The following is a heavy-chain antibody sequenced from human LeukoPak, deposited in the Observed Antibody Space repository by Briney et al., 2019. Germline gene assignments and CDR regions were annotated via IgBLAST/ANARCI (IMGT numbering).Heavy chain of an antibody. V-gene: IGHV4-38-2*02. CDR3: ASGYGSGSYYYFDY. CDR1: GYSISSGYY. Sequence: SETLSLTCTVSGYSISSGYYWGWIRQPPGKGLEWIGSIYHSGSTYYNPSLKSRVTISVDTSKNQFSLKLSSVTAADTAVYYCASGYGSGSYYYFDYWGQGTLVTVSS. D-gene: IGHD3-10*01. CDR2: IYHSGST. J-gene: IGHJ4*02.